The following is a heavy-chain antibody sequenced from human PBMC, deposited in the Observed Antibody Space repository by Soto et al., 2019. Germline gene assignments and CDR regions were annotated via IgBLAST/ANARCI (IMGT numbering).Heavy chain of an antibody. V-gene: IGHV3-23*01. CDR1: GFTFSNYA. CDR3: AKALEDYYFDY. CDR2: IGGSGGST. J-gene: IGHJ4*02. D-gene: IGHD3-3*01. Sequence: GGSLRLSCAASGFTFSNYAMSWVRQAPGSGLEWVSSIGGSGGSTYYADSVKGRFTISRDNSKNTMYLQMNSLRAEDTAVYYCAKALEDYYFDYWGQGTLVTVSS.